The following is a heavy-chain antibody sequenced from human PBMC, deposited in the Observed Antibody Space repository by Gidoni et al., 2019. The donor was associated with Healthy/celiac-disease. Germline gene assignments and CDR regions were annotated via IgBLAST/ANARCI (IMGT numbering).Heavy chain of an antibody. Sequence: QLQLQESGPGLVKPSETLSLTCTVSGGSISSSSYYWGWIRQPPGKGLEWIGSSYYSGSTYYNPSLKSRLTISVDTSKNQFSLMLSSVTAADTAVYYCASLDSSGWYGGLLFDPWGQGTLVTVSS. D-gene: IGHD6-19*01. CDR2: SYYSGST. CDR3: ASLDSSGWYGGLLFDP. CDR1: GGSISSSSYY. J-gene: IGHJ5*02. V-gene: IGHV4-39*01.